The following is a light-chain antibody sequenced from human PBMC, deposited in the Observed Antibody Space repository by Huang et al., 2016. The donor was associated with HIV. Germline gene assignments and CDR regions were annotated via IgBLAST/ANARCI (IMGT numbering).Light chain of an antibody. CDR1: QDISNY. J-gene: IGKJ2*01. CDR3: QQYDIRPYT. V-gene: IGKV1-33*01. Sequence: DIQMTQSPSSLSASVGDRVTITCQASQDISNYLNWYQQKPGKAPKLLIYDASNLETGVPSRFSGSGSGTDFTFTISSLQPEDIATYYCQQYDIRPYTFGQGTKLEIK. CDR2: DAS.